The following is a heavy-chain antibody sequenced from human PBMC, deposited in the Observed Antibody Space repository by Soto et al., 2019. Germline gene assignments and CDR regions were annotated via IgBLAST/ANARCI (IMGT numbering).Heavy chain of an antibody. J-gene: IGHJ6*02. Sequence: EVQLVESGGGLVQSGGSLRLSCATSGFTFSDYWIHWVRQAPGKGLVWVSRINGDGSRSDYADSVKGRFTISRDNAENTVYLQMNSLSAEDTAVYFCARGIRGKYGMDVWGHGTTVTVSS. CDR1: GFTFSDYW. V-gene: IGHV3-74*01. D-gene: IGHD3-10*01. CDR2: INGDGSRS. CDR3: ARGIRGKYGMDV.